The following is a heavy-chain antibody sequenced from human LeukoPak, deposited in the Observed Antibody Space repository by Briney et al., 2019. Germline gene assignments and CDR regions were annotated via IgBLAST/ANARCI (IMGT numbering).Heavy chain of an antibody. CDR2: IYYSGST. Sequence: PSETLSLTCTVSGGSISSSSYYWGWIRQPPGKGLEWIGSIYYSGSTYYNPSLKSRVTISVDTSKNQFSLKLSSVTAADTAVYYCARQSKAAAGYHFDYWGQGTLVTVSS. J-gene: IGHJ4*02. CDR1: GGSISSSSYY. V-gene: IGHV4-39*07. D-gene: IGHD6-13*01. CDR3: ARQSKAAAGYHFDY.